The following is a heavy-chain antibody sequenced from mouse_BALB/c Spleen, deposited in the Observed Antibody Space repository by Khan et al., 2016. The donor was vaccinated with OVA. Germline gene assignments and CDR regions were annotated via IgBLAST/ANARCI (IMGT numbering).Heavy chain of an antibody. CDR2: INPSNGYT. CDR3: VRDGAYHRNDGWFAY. D-gene: IGHD2-14*01. J-gene: IGHJ3*01. Sequence: QVQLQQSGAELARPGASVKMSCKASCYTFTSYTIHWIKKRPGQGLEWIGYINPSNGYTNYNQKFKDKATLTTDKSSTTAYLQLSSLTSDDSAVYNCVRDGAYHRNDGWFAYWGQGTLVTVSA. CDR1: CYTFTSYT. V-gene: IGHV1-4*01.